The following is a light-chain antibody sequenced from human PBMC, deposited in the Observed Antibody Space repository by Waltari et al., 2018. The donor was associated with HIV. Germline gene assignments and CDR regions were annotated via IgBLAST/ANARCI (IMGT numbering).Light chain of an antibody. CDR1: QSLVHSDGDTY. CDR3: MQGTHWPWT. J-gene: IGKJ1*01. V-gene: IGKV2-30*02. CDR2: KVS. Sequence: EVVLTQSPLSLPVTLGQAASISCRSSQSLVHSDGDTYLNWFQQRPGQSPRRLIYKVSNRDSGVPDRFSGSGSATDFTLKISRVEAEDVGVYYCMQGTHWPWTFGQGTKVEIK.